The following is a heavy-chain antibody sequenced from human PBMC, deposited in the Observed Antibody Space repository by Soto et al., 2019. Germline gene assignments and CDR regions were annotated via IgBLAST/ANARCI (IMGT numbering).Heavy chain of an antibody. CDR3: ARDISGYYGSGYQLDY. J-gene: IGHJ4*02. Sequence: GASVKVSCKASGYTFTGYYMHWVRQAPGQGLEWMGWINPNSGGTNYAQKFQGWVTMTRDTSISAAYMELSRLRSDDTAVYYCARDISGYYGSGYQLDYWGQGTLVTVSS. V-gene: IGHV1-2*04. CDR2: INPNSGGT. D-gene: IGHD3-10*01. CDR1: GYTFTGYY.